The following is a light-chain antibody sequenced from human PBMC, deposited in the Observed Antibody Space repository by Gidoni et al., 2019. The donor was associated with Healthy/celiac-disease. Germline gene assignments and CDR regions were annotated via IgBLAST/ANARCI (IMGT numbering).Light chain of an antibody. CDR1: QSVSSIY. CDR2: GAS. Sequence: EIVLTQSPGTLSLSPGERATLSCRASQSVSSIYLAWYQQKPSQAPRLLIYGASSRATGLPDRCSGSGAGTDFTLTISRLEPEDFAVYYCQQYGSSPKTFGQGTKLEIK. J-gene: IGKJ2*01. V-gene: IGKV3-20*01. CDR3: QQYGSSPKT.